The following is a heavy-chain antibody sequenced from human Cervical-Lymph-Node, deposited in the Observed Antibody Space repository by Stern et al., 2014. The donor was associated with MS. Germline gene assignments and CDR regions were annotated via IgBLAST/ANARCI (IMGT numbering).Heavy chain of an antibody. J-gene: IGHJ4*02. CDR3: AREHHGVNFEY. CDR2: IVPIFGRA. Sequence: QVQLVQSGAEVKKPGSSVKVSCKVSGATFSTNAISWLRQAPGQGPEWMGAIVPIFGRANYVQKLQGRVTITAYESASTAYMELRSLRSEDAAVYYCAREHHGVNFEYWGQGTLVTVSS. V-gene: IGHV1-69*01. D-gene: IGHD4-23*01. CDR1: GATFSTNA.